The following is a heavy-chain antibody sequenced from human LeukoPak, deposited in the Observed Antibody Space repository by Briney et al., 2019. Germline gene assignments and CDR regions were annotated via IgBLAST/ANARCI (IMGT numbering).Heavy chain of an antibody. D-gene: IGHD3-16*02. CDR3: ARERGQYYDYVWGSYRSRDYFDY. V-gene: IGHV4-59*01. J-gene: IGHJ4*02. Sequence: PSDTLSLTCTVSGGSISSYYWSWIRQPLGKGLEWIGYIYYSGSTNYNPSLKSRVTISVDTSKNQFSLKLSSVTAADTAVYYCARERGQYYDYVWGSYRSRDYFDYWGQGTLVTVSS. CDR2: IYYSGST. CDR1: GGSISSYY.